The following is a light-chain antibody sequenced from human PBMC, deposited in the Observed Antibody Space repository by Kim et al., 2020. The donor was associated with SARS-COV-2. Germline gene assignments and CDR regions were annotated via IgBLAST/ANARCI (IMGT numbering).Light chain of an antibody. Sequence: TPSRSPENTHTRLVQTNQSVTSTYCARYPQKPGQAPRLLIYGASTRATGIPDGCRGSGSGTDFTRTISRLEPEDFAMYYCQQHGETFGQGTKLEI. J-gene: IGKJ2*01. CDR2: GAS. V-gene: IGKV3-20*01. CDR1: QSVTSTY. CDR3: QQHGET.